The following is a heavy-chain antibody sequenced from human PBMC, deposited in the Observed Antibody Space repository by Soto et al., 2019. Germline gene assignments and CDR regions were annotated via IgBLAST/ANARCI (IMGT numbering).Heavy chain of an antibody. CDR1: GFTFSGYG. V-gene: IGHV3-30*18. J-gene: IGHJ4*02. CDR3: AKPRVAGVLSFNSYYFDY. Sequence: VGSLRLSCAASGFTFSGYGTHWVRQAPGKGLEWVAVISDDGRNKYYADSVKGRFTISRDNSKNTLYLQMNSLRAEDTALYYCAKPRVAGVLSFNSYYFDYWGQGTVVTVSS. D-gene: IGHD6-19*01. CDR2: ISDDGRNK.